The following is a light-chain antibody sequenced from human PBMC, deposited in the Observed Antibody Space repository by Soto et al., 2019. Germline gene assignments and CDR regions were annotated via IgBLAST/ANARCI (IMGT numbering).Light chain of an antibody. Sequence: QAVVTQEPSLTVSPGGTVTLTCASSIGAVTGGYYPNWLQRKPGQAPRPLIYSTSNKHSWTPARFSGSLLGGKAALTLSGVQPEDEAEYYCLLYYGGAQLIFGGGTKLIVL. V-gene: IGLV7-43*01. CDR3: LLYYGGAQLI. J-gene: IGLJ2*01. CDR2: STS. CDR1: IGAVTGGYY.